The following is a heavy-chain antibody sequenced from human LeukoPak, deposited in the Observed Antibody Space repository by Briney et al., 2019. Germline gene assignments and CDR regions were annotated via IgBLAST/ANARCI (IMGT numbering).Heavy chain of an antibody. CDR2: IYSGGST. D-gene: IGHD3-10*01. Sequence: HPGGSLRLSCAASGFTVSSNYMSWVRQAPGKGLEWVSVIYSGGSTYYADSVKGRFTISRDNSKNTLYLQKNSLRAEDTAVYYCARARSYYYGSGSYYNRRGPYYFDYWGQGTLVTVSS. CDR1: GFTVSSNY. CDR3: ARARSYYYGSGSYYNRRGPYYFDY. J-gene: IGHJ4*02. V-gene: IGHV3-66*01.